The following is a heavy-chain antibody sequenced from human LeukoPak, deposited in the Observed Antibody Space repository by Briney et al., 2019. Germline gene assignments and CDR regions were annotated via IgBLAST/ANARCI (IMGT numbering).Heavy chain of an antibody. D-gene: IGHD3-22*01. CDR3: ARSTRLYYYDSSGYKLDY. J-gene: IGHJ4*02. CDR1: GGTFSSYA. CDR2: VIPIFGTA. V-gene: IGHV1-69*01. Sequence: WASVKVSCKASGGTFSSYAISWVRQAPGQGLEWMGGVIPIFGTANYAQKSQGRVTITADESTSTAYMELSSLRSEDTAVYYCARSTRLYYYDSSGYKLDYWGQGTLVTVSS.